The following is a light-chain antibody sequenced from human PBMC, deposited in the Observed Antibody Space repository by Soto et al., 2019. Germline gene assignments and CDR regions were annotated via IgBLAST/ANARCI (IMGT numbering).Light chain of an antibody. V-gene: IGKV1-39*01. J-gene: IGKJ1*01. CDR1: QSISSY. CDR2: AAS. CDR3: QQSYT. Sequence: DIQMTQSPSSLSASVGDRVTITCRTSQSISSYLNWYQQKPGRAPKLLIYAASSLQSGVPSRFSGSGSGTDFTLTISSLEPEDSATYFCQQSYTFGQGTRLEIK.